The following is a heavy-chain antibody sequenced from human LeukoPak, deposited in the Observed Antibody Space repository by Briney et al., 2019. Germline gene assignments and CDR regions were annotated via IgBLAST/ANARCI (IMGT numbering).Heavy chain of an antibody. CDR1: GGTFSSYT. D-gene: IGHD2-2*01. V-gene: IGHV1-69*02. CDR2: IIPILGIE. J-gene: IGHJ4*02. CDR3: ARSNIVVGEIDY. Sequence: SVKVSCKASGGTFSSYTISWVRQAPGQGLEWMGRIIPILGIENYAQKFQGRVTITADKSTSTAYMELSSLRSEDTAVYYCARSNIVVGEIDYWGQGTLVTVSS.